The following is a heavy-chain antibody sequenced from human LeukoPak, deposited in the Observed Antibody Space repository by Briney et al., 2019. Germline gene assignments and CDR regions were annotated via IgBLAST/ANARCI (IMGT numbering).Heavy chain of an antibody. CDR2: ISTYSGNI. V-gene: IGHV1-18*04. Sequence: GASVKVSCKASGYIFTTYSISWVRQAPGQGLEWMGWISTYSGNINYAQKFQGRVTMTTDTSTSTAYMELRSLRSDDTAMYYCAIDRPSAIGTTALFDPRGQGTLVAVSS. CDR3: AIDRPSAIGTTALFDP. D-gene: IGHD1-1*01. CDR1: GYIFTTYS. J-gene: IGHJ5*02.